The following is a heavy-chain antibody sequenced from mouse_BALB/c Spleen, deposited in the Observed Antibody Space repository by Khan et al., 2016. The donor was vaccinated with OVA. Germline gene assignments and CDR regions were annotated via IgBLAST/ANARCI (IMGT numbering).Heavy chain of an antibody. CDR3: ARSNSYWYFDV. D-gene: IGHD4-1*02. J-gene: IGHJ1*01. CDR2: INTYTGEP. Sequence: QIQLVQSGPELKKPGETVKISCKASGYTFTNYGMNWVKQAPGKGLKWMGWINTYTGEPTYADDFKGRSAFSLETSASTAYLQIKNLKSEDTATXFCARSNSYWYFDVWGAGPTVTVSS. V-gene: IGHV9-3-1*01. CDR1: GYTFTNYG.